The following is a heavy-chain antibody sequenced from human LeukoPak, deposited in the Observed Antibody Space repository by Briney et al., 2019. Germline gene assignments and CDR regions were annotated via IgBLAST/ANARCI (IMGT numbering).Heavy chain of an antibody. J-gene: IGHJ4*02. CDR2: INHSGST. V-gene: IGHV4-34*01. CDR3: ARWVESVVPAAIPTLFDY. CDR1: GGSFSGYY. D-gene: IGHD2-2*02. Sequence: SETLSLTCAVYGGSFSGYYWSWIRQPPGKGLEWIGEINHSGSTNYNPSLKSRVTISVDTSKNQFSLKLSSVTAADTAVYYCARWVESVVPAAIPTLFDYWGQGTLVTVSS.